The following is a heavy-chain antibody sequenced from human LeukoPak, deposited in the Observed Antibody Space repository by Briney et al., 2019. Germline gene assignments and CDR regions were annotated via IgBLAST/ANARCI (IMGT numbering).Heavy chain of an antibody. V-gene: IGHV3-74*01. CDR1: GFTFTSYW. J-gene: IGHJ4*02. Sequence: GGSLTLSCAASGFTFTSYWMHWVRQAPGKGLVWVSRINSDGSNTIYADSVKGRFTVSRDNVKNTLYLQMNSLRAEDTAVYYCARDSRGFDYWGQGTLVTVSS. CDR3: ARDSRGFDY. CDR2: INSDGSNT.